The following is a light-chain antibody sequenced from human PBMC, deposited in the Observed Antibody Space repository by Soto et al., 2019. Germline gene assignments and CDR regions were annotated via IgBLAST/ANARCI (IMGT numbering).Light chain of an antibody. J-gene: IGKJ5*01. CDR1: QSVSSRY. CDR3: QQRTNWPLTT. CDR2: GVS. V-gene: IGKV3D-20*02. Sequence: EIVLTQSPGTLSLSPGERATLSCRASQSVSSRYLAWYQQKPGQAPRLLIYGVSSRATGVPARFSGSGSGTDFTLTIRSLEPEDFAIYYCQQRTNWPLTTFGHGTRLEIK.